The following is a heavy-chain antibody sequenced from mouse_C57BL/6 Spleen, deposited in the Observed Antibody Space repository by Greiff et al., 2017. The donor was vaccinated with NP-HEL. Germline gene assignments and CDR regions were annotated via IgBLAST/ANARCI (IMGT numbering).Heavy chain of an antibody. CDR3: ARWGYGSSYRYFDV. CDR1: GYTFTSYW. D-gene: IGHD1-1*01. J-gene: IGHJ1*03. Sequence: VQLQQPGAELVKPGASVKLSCKASGYTFTSYWMHWVKQRPGRGLEWIGRIDPKSGGTKYNEKFKSKATLTVDKPSSTAYMQLISLTSEDSAVYYCARWGYGSSYRYFDVWGTGTTVTVSS. CDR2: IDPKSGGT. V-gene: IGHV1-72*01.